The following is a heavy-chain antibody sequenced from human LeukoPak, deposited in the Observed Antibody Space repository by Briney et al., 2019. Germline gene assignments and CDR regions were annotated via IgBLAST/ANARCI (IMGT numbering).Heavy chain of an antibody. V-gene: IGHV4-4*07. CDR1: RDSPGNYH. D-gene: IGHD3-3*01. Sequence: PETLSLTCTDSRDSPGNYHGSWIRQPVGTGLERMGRFYNTGNTDDTDFNPSLRSRVAMSQDTSRNQFSLKLFSVTAADTATYYCARHTGFFGSSSGAFDFWGRGTLVTVSS. CDR2: FYNTGNTDDT. J-gene: IGHJ2*01. CDR3: ARHTGFFGSSSGAFDF.